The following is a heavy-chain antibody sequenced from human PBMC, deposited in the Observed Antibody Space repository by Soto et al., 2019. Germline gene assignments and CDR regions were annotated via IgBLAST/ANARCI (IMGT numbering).Heavy chain of an antibody. V-gene: IGHV3-48*01. CDR3: ARVLYGSGTAFPDY. J-gene: IGHJ4*02. D-gene: IGHD3-10*01. CDR2: ISSSSSTI. CDR1: GFTFSSYS. Sequence: PGGSLILSCAASGFTFSSYSMNGVRQAPGKGLEWASYISSSSSTIYYADSVKGRFTISRDNAKNSLYLQMNSLRAEDTAVYYCARVLYGSGTAFPDYWGQGTLVTVSS.